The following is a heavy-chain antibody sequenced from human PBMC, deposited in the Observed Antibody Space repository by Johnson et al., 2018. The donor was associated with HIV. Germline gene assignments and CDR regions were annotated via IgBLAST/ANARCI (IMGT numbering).Heavy chain of an antibody. Sequence: VQLVESGGGVVQPGGSLRLSCAASGFTFSSYAMSWVRQAPGKGLEWVSAISGSGGSTYYADSVKSRFTISRDNSKNTLYLQMNSLRAEDTAVYYCAKGIYDFWSGYYAFDIWGQGTMVTVSS. J-gene: IGHJ3*02. D-gene: IGHD3-3*01. CDR2: ISGSGGST. V-gene: IGHV3-23*04. CDR3: AKGIYDFWSGYYAFDI. CDR1: GFTFSSYA.